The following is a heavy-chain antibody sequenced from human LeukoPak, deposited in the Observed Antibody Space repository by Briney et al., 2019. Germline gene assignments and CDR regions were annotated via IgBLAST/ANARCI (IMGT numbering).Heavy chain of an antibody. J-gene: IGHJ4*02. CDR3: ASWSSGWHRKSFDY. CDR1: GGSISSYY. Sequence: SETLSLTCTVSGGSISSYYWSWIRQPPGKGLEWIGYIYYSGSTNYNPSLKSRVTMSVDTSKNQFSLKLSSVTAADTAVYYCASWSSGWHRKSFDYWGQGTLVTVSS. V-gene: IGHV4-59*01. CDR2: IYYSGST. D-gene: IGHD6-19*01.